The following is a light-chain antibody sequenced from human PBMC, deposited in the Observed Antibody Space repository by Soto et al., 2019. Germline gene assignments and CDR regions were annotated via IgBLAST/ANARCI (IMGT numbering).Light chain of an antibody. CDR1: SSDVGSYNL. Sequence: QSALTQPASVSGSPGQSITISCTGTSSDVGSYNLVSWYQQHPGKAPKHMIYEANKRPSGGSNRFSGSKSGNTASLTIAGLQPEDEAEYHCSSYAGYSTSVVFGGGTKLTVL. J-gene: IGLJ2*01. CDR2: EAN. CDR3: SSYAGYSTSVV. V-gene: IGLV2-23*01.